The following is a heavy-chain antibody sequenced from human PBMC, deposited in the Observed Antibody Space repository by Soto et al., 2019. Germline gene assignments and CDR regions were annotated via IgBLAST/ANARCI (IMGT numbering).Heavy chain of an antibody. D-gene: IGHD5-18*01. J-gene: IGHJ4*02. CDR1: GGSISSGGYS. V-gene: IGHV4-30-2*01. CDR2: IYHSGST. CDR3: ARAYSYGPLYYFDY. Sequence: SETLSLTCAVSGGSISSGGYSWSWIRQPPGKGLEWIGYIYHSGSTYYNPSLKSRVTISVDRSKNQFSLKLSSVTAADTAVYYCARAYSYGPLYYFDYWGQGTLVTVSS.